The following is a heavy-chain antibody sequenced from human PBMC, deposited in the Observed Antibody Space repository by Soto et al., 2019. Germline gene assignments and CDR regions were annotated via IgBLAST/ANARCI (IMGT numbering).Heavy chain of an antibody. V-gene: IGHV3-30*18. Sequence: GGSLRLSCAASGFTFSSYGMHWVRQAPGKGLEWVAVISYDGSNKYYADSVKGRFTISRDNSKNTLYLQMNSLRAEDTAVYYCAKDPFGLCVRSGWEPCYFDYWGQGTLVTVSS. J-gene: IGHJ4*02. CDR3: AKDPFGLCVRSGWEPCYFDY. CDR2: ISYDGSNK. D-gene: IGHD6-19*01. CDR1: GFTFSSYG.